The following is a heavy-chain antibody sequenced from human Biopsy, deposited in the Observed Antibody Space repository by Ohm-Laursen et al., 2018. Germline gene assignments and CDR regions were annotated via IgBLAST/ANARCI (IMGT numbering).Heavy chain of an antibody. D-gene: IGHD5/OR15-5a*01. CDR1: GYTFTNYY. J-gene: IGHJ4*02. CDR2: INPNNDNT. Sequence: ASVKVSCKASGYTFTNYYLHWVRQAPGQGLEWMGRINPNNDNTAYAQKFQGRVTMTADTSTSTVYMEVRGLRSDDTAVYYCARVTLPLYLDYWGQGTRVSVSS. CDR3: ARVTLPLYLDY. V-gene: IGHV1-46*01.